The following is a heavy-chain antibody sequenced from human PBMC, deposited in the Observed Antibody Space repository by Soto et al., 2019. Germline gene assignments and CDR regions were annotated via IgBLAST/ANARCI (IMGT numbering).Heavy chain of an antibody. Sequence: SVKVSCKASGGTFSSYAISWVREAPGQGLEWMGGIIPIFGTANYAQKFQGRVTITADESTSTAYMELSSLRSEDTAVYYCATSAAGPNSPDYWGQGTLVTVSS. CDR2: IIPIFGTA. CDR3: ATSAAGPNSPDY. V-gene: IGHV1-69*13. D-gene: IGHD6-13*01. J-gene: IGHJ4*02. CDR1: GGTFSSYA.